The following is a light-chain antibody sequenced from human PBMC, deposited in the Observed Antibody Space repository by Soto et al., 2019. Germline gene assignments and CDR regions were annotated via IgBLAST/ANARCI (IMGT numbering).Light chain of an antibody. CDR1: QTVSDNY. Sequence: EIVLTQSPGALSLSPGERATLSCRASQTVSDNYLAWYQQKPGQAPRLLIYGASTRATGIPDRFSGSGSGTAFTLTISRLEPKDFAVYYCQQYGGSPRVSFGGGTKVEIK. CDR3: QQYGGSPRVS. CDR2: GAS. J-gene: IGKJ4*01. V-gene: IGKV3-20*01.